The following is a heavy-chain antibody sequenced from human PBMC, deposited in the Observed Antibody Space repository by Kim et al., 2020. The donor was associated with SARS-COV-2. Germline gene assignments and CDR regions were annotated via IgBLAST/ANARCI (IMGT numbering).Heavy chain of an antibody. Sequence: GGSLRLSCAASGFAFSSSAMHWVRQAPGKGLEWLAVILHDGANTFYADSVKDRFTISRDNSKNTLYLQVNSLRAEDTAVYYCARELLRYFEFDYWGQGTLVTVSS. J-gene: IGHJ4*02. CDR3: ARELLRYFEFDY. D-gene: IGHD3-9*01. CDR2: ILHDGANT. CDR1: GFAFSSSA. V-gene: IGHV3-30-3*01.